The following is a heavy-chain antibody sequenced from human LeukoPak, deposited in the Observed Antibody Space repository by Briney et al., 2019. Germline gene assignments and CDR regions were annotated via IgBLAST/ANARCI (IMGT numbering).Heavy chain of an antibody. D-gene: IGHD3-10*01. V-gene: IGHV4-59*01. Sequence: PSETLSLTCTVSGGSISSYYWSWIRQPPGKGLEWIGYIYYSGSTNYNPSLKSRVIISVDTSKNQFSLRLSSVTAADTAVYYCATGYGSGTLRDRYYYMDVWGKGTTVTVSS. CDR3: ATGYGSGTLRDRYYYMDV. CDR1: GGSISSYY. CDR2: IYYSGST. J-gene: IGHJ6*03.